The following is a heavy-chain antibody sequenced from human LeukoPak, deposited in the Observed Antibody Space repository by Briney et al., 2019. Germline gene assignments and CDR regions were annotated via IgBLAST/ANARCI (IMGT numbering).Heavy chain of an antibody. CDR2: IYTSGST. V-gene: IGHV4-4*07. CDR1: GGSISSYH. CDR3: ARSRSSSRYSSSWELDY. D-gene: IGHD6-13*01. J-gene: IGHJ4*02. Sequence: SETLSLTCPGSGGSISSYHWSWIRQPAGKGLEWIGRIYTSGSTNYNPSLKSRVTMSVDTSKNQFSLKLSSVTAADTAVYYCARSRSSSRYSSSWELDYWGQGTLVTVSS.